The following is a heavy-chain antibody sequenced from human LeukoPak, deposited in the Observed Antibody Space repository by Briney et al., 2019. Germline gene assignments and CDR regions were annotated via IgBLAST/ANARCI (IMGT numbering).Heavy chain of an antibody. D-gene: IGHD3-22*01. CDR1: GGSISSYY. CDR3: ARTRGYYESSGFDY. Sequence: PSETLSLTCTVSGGSISSYYWSWIRQPPGKGLEWIGHIYYTGSTTYNPSLKSRVTISVDTSKNQFSPKLSSVTAADTAVYYCARTRGYYESSGFDYWGQGTLVTVSS. CDR2: IYYTGST. V-gene: IGHV4-59*01. J-gene: IGHJ4*02.